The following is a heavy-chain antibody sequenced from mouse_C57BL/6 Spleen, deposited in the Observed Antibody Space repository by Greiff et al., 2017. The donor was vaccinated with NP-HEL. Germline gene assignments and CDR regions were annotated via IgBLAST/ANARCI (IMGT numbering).Heavy chain of an antibody. V-gene: IGHV14-1*01. Sequence: VQLQQSGAELVRPGASVTLSCTASGFTIKDYYMHWVKQTPEQGLEWIGGIDPEDGDTEYAPKFQGKAIMTADTSSNTAYLQLSSLTSEDTAVYYSSTGVRVVAKGGYFDDWGKGTTVTVSS. D-gene: IGHD1-1*01. CDR1: GFTIKDYY. CDR2: IDPEDGDT. J-gene: IGHJ1*03. CDR3: STGVRVVAKGGYFDD.